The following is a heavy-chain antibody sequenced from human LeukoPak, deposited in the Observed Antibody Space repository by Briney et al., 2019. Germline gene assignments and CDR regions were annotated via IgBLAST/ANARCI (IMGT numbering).Heavy chain of an antibody. Sequence: ASVKVSCKASGYTFTGYYMHWVRQAPGQGLEWMGWINPNSGGTNYAQKFQGRVTMTRDTSISTAYMVLSRLRSDDTAVYYCARVKVSDYDILTGYYRYFDYWGQGTLVTVSS. CDR1: GYTFTGYY. CDR3: ARVKVSDYDILTGYYRYFDY. J-gene: IGHJ4*02. V-gene: IGHV1-2*02. CDR2: INPNSGGT. D-gene: IGHD3-9*01.